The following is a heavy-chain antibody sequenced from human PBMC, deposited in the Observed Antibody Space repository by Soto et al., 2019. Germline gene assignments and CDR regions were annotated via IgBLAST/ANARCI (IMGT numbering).Heavy chain of an antibody. Sequence: ASVKVSCKASGGTFSSYTISWVRQAPGQGLEWMGRIIPILGIANYAQKFQGRVTITADKSTSTAYMELSSLRSEDTAVYYCARAQGIAVAGTFWLDPWGQGTLVTVSS. CDR2: IIPILGIA. J-gene: IGHJ5*02. CDR3: ARAQGIAVAGTFWLDP. D-gene: IGHD6-19*01. CDR1: GGTFSSYT. V-gene: IGHV1-69*02.